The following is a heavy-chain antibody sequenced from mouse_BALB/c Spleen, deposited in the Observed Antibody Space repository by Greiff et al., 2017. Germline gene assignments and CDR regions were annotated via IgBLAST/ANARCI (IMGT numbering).Heavy chain of an antibody. CDR3: ARDGYDGYYFDY. Sequence: QVQLKQSGPGLVAPSQSLSITCTVSGFSLTSYGVHWVRQPPGKGLEWLGVIWAGGSTNYNSALMSRLSISKDNSKSQVFLKMNSLQTDDTAMYYCARDGYDGYYFDYWGQGTTLTVSS. J-gene: IGHJ2*01. CDR2: IWAGGST. V-gene: IGHV2-9*02. D-gene: IGHD2-2*01. CDR1: GFSLTSYG.